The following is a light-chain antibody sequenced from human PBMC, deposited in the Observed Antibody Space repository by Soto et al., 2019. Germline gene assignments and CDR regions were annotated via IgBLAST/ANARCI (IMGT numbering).Light chain of an antibody. CDR2: GNS. CDR1: SSNSGAGYD. V-gene: IGLV1-40*01. Sequence: QSVLTQSPSVSGAPGQRVSISCTGSSSNSGAGYDVHWYQQLPGTAPKLLIYGNSNRPSGVPDRFSGSKSGTSASLAITGLHAEDEADYYCQSSDSILSGWVFGGGTKVTVL. J-gene: IGLJ3*02. CDR3: QSSDSILSGWV.